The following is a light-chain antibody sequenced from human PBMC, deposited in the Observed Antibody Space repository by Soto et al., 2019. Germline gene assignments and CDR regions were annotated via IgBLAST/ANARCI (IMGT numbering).Light chain of an antibody. V-gene: IGKV3-20*01. Sequence: EIVLTQSPGTLSLSPGERTTLSCRASQIVSSSYLAWYQQRPGQAPRLLIYGASSRATGIPDRFSGGGSGTDFTLTISRLEPEDFAVYYCQQYGSSPITFGQGTRLEIK. CDR1: QIVSSSY. CDR3: QQYGSSPIT. J-gene: IGKJ5*01. CDR2: GAS.